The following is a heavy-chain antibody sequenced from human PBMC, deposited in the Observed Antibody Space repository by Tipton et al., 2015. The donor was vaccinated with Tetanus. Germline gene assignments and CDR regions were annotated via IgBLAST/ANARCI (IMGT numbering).Heavy chain of an antibody. J-gene: IGHJ3*02. CDR2: IIPIFGTA. D-gene: IGHD3-10*01. V-gene: IGHV1-69*14. Sequence: QVQLVQSGAEVKKPGSSVKVSCKASGGTFSSYAISWVRQAPGQGLEWMGGIIPIFGTANYAQKFQGRVTITADKSTSTAYMELSSLRSEDTAVYYCARPTRNYYGSGSYRSAFDIWGQGTMVTVSS. CDR1: GGTFSSYA. CDR3: ARPTRNYYGSGSYRSAFDI.